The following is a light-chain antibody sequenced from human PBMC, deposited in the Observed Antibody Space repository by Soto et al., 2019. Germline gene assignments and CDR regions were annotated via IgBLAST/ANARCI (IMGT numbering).Light chain of an antibody. CDR1: QTIYSN. CDR3: QQYDTYPRT. J-gene: IGKJ1*01. V-gene: IGKV3-15*01. Sequence: IVMTQSPATLSVSPGERATLSCRAGQTIYSNVAWYQQRPGQAPRLLIYRASTRATGVPARFSGSGSGTEFTLTISSLQPDDSATYYCQQYDTYPRTFGQGTKVDI. CDR2: RAS.